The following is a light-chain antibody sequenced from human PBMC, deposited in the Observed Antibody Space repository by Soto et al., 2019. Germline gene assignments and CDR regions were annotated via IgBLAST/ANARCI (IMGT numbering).Light chain of an antibody. CDR1: QAIRTD. CDR3: LQEYTYPLT. J-gene: IGKJ4*01. CDR2: AAS. V-gene: IGKV1-6*01. Sequence: AIQVTQSPSSLSASVGDRVTITCRASQAIRTDVGWFQQKPGKAPKLLIYAASYIQSGVPSRFSGSESGTDFTFTNSSLQPEDFATYYCLQEYTYPLTFVEGTRVEIK.